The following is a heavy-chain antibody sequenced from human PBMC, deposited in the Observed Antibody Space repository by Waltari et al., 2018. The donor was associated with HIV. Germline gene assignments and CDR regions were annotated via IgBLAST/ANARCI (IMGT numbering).Heavy chain of an antibody. Sequence: QAPGKGLEWVAVIWFDASNKYYADSVKGRFTISRDNSKNTLYLQMNSLRVEDTAVYYCARGDGDYDNWFDSWGQGTLVTVSS. V-gene: IGHV3-33*01. CDR2: IWFDASNK. D-gene: IGHD4-17*01. J-gene: IGHJ5*01. CDR3: ARGDGDYDNWFDS.